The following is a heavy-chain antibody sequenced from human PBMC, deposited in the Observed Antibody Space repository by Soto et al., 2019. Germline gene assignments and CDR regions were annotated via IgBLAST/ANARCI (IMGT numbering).Heavy chain of an antibody. J-gene: IGHJ4*02. CDR2: IYYSGST. V-gene: IGHV4-39*01. Sequence: SETLALTCTVSGGSTVSSSYYWCWLRQPPGKGLEWIGSIYYSGSTYYNPSRKSRVTISVDTSKNQFSLKLSSVTAADPAVYYCARLLLVATITSFDYWGQGTLVTVSS. D-gene: IGHD5-12*01. CDR3: ARLLLVATITSFDY. CDR1: GGSTVSSSYY.